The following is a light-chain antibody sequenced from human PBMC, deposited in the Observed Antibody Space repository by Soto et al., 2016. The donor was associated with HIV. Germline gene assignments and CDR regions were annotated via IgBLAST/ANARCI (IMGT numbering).Light chain of an antibody. V-gene: IGKV1-27*01. CDR1: QGISNY. Sequence: DIQMTQSPSSLSASVGDRVTITCRASQGISNYLAWYQQKPGKVPKLLIYAASTLQSGVPSRFSGSGSGTDFTLTISSLQPEDVATYYCQKXNGAPALTFGGGTKVGDQT. CDR3: QKXNGAPALT. CDR2: AAS. J-gene: IGKJ4*01.